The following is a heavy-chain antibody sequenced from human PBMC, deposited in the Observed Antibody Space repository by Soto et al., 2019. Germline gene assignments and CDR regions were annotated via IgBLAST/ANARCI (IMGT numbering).Heavy chain of an antibody. CDR2: INTGSGNT. V-gene: IGHV1-3*04. Sequence: ASVKVSCKAFGYTLTNYLIHWLRQAPGERLKWLGWINTGSGNTKYSQKYQGRVTITRDTSATTAYMELSSLRFEDTDVYYSALVPLYQPLIAFDIWGPGTMVTVSS. CDR1: GYTLTNYL. J-gene: IGHJ3*02. CDR3: ALVPLYQPLIAFDI. D-gene: IGHD2-2*01.